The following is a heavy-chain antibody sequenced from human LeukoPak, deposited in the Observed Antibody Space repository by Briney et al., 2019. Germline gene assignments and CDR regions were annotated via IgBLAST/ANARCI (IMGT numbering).Heavy chain of an antibody. Sequence: GESLKISCKGSGYSFTSYWIGWVRQAPGQRLEWMGWINAGNGNTKYSQKFQGRVTITRDTSASTAYMELSSLRSEDTAVYYCAVLLDAFDIWGQGTMVTVSS. V-gene: IGHV1-3*01. CDR3: AVLLDAFDI. CDR2: INAGNGNT. CDR1: GYSFTSYW. D-gene: IGHD2-15*01. J-gene: IGHJ3*02.